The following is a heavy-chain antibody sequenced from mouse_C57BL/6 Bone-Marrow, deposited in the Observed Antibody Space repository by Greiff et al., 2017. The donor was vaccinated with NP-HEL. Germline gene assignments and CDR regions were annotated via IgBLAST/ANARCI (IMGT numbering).Heavy chain of an antibody. D-gene: IGHD1-1*01. CDR3: ARRPYGSSWDWYFDV. CDR2: INPSNGGT. CDR1: GYTFTSYW. Sequence: VKLQQPGTELVKPGASVKLSCKASGYTFTSYWMHWVKQRPGQGLEWIGNINPSNGGTNYNEKFKSKATLTVDKSSSTAYMQLSSLTSEDTAVYYCARRPYGSSWDWYFDVWGTGTTVTVSS. J-gene: IGHJ1*03. V-gene: IGHV1-53*01.